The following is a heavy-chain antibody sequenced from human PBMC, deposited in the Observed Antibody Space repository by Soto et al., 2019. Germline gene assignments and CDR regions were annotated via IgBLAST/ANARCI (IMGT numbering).Heavy chain of an antibody. J-gene: IGHJ6*02. CDR3: ARDLTGTTHYYGMDV. V-gene: IGHV1-69*08. Sequence: QVQLVQSGAAVKKPGSSVKVSCKASGGTFSSYTISWVRQAPGQGLEWMGRIIPILGIANYAQKFQGRVTITADKSTSTAYIELRSLRSEDTTVYYCARDLTGTTHYYGMDVWGQGTTVTVSS. CDR2: IIPILGIA. D-gene: IGHD1-20*01. CDR1: GGTFSSYT.